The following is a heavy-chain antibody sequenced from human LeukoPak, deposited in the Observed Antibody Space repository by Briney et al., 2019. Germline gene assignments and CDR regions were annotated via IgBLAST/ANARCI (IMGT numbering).Heavy chain of an antibody. CDR2: INPNSGGT. V-gene: IGHV1-2*02. CDR3: ARESRRTGAVDY. Sequence: ASVKVSCKASGYTFTGYYMHWVRQAPGQGLEWMGWINPNSGGTNYAQKFQGRVTMTRDTSISTAYMELSRLRSDDAAVYYCARESRRTGAVDYWGQGTLVTVSS. D-gene: IGHD7-27*01. CDR1: GYTFTGYY. J-gene: IGHJ4*02.